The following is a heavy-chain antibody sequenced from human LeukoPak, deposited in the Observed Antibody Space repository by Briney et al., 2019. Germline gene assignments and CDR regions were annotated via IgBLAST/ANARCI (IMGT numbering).Heavy chain of an antibody. D-gene: IGHD2-2*01. CDR2: IKQDGSEK. V-gene: IGHV3-7*01. CDR1: GFTFSSYW. Sequence: GGSLRLSCAASGFTFSSYWMSWVRQAPGKGLEWVANIKQDGSEKYYVDSVKGRFTISRDNAKNSLYLQMNSLRAEDTAVYYCAREDIVVVPAAESIYYYYGMDVWGQGTTVIVSS. CDR3: AREDIVVVPAAESIYYYYGMDV. J-gene: IGHJ6*02.